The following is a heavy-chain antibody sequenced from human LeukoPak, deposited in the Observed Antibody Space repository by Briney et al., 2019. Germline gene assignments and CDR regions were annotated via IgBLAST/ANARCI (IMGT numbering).Heavy chain of an antibody. J-gene: IGHJ1*01. D-gene: IGHD6-19*01. CDR3: ARAQGYSSGWDFQH. Sequence: GGSLRLSCAASGFTFSSYAMSWVRQAPGKGLEWVSAISGSGGSTYYADSVKGRFTISRDNSKNTLYLQMNSLRAEDTAVYYCARAQGYSSGWDFQHWGQGTLVTVSS. CDR1: GFTFSSYA. CDR2: ISGSGGST. V-gene: IGHV3-23*01.